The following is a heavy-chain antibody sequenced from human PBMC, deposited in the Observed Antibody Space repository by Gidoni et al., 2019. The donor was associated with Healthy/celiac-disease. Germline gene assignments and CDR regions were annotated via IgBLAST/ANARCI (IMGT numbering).Heavy chain of an antibody. D-gene: IGHD3-3*01. J-gene: IGHJ6*02. CDR3: AKGERFLEWLLEDGMDV. CDR1: GFTFSSYG. CDR2: ISYDGSNK. V-gene: IGHV3-30*18. Sequence: QVQLVESGAGVVQPGRSLRLSCAASGFTFSSYGMHWVRQAPGKGLELVAVISYDGSNKYYADSVKGRFTITRDNSKNTLYLQMNSLGAEDTAVYYCAKGERFLEWLLEDGMDVWGQGTTVTVSS.